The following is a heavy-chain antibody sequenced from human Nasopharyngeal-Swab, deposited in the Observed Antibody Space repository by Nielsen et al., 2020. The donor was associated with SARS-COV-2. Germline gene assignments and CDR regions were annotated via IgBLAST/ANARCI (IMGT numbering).Heavy chain of an antibody. Sequence: GGSLRLSSAATGLSFSGYWMTWVRQAPGKGLEWVANIKNDGSEKYYGDSVKGRFTISRDNAKNSLFLQMSTLRAEDTAVYYCAKITADYDFWSHQYYYYMDVWGKGTTVTVSS. V-gene: IGHV3-7*03. CDR3: AKITADYDFWSHQYYYYMDV. D-gene: IGHD3-3*01. CDR2: IKNDGSEK. CDR1: GLSFSGYW. J-gene: IGHJ6*03.